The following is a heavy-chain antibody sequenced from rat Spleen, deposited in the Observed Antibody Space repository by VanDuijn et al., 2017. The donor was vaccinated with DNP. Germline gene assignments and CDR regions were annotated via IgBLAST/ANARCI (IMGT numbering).Heavy chain of an antibody. J-gene: IGHJ2*01. D-gene: IGHD1-3*01. V-gene: IGHV5S13*01. CDR3: VRRFYGSYGLSGDGYFDY. Sequence: EVQVVESGGVLVQPGGSLKLSCSVSGFTFRNFGVAWVRQAPTKGLEWVASIRSGGRDTFYRDSVKGRFTISRDNTENTQYLQTDSVGSEDTATYYCVRRFYGSYGLSGDGYFDYWGQGVMVTVSS. CDR1: GFTFRNFG. CDR2: IRSGGRDT.